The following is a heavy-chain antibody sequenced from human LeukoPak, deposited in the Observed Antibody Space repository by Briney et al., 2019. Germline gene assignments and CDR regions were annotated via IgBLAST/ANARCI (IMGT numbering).Heavy chain of an antibody. Sequence: GSLRLSCLASGFTVSSDYMSWVRQAPGKGLEWVSVIYSGGSTYYADSVKGRFTISRDHSKNTLYLQMNSLRAEDTAVYYCARGGPEDAFDIWGQGTMVTVSS. V-gene: IGHV3-66*01. J-gene: IGHJ3*02. CDR2: IYSGGST. D-gene: IGHD1-14*01. CDR1: GFTVSSDY. CDR3: ARGGPEDAFDI.